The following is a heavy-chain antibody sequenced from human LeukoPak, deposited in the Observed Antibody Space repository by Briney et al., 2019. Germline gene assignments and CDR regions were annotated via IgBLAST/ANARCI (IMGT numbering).Heavy chain of an antibody. CDR2: IYPGGSDT. V-gene: IGHV5-51*01. CDR3: ARHETDKITATDF. CDR1: GYSFTNYW. D-gene: IGHD2-15*01. J-gene: IGHJ4*02. Sequence: GESLKISCKVSGYSFTNYWIGWVRQPPGEGLEWMGIIYPGGSDTRYSPSFQGQVTISADKSNSPAYLQLSSLKASDTAMYYCARHETDKITATDFWGQGTLVTVSS.